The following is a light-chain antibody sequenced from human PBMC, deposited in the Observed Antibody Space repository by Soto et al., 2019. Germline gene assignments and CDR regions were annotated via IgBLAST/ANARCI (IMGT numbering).Light chain of an antibody. CDR2: KAS. Sequence: DIQMTQSPSTLSGSVGDRVTITCRASETISSWLAWYQQKPGKAPKLLIYKASTLESGVPSRFSGSGSGTEFTLTISSLQPDDFATYSCQQYVAYPLTFGGGTKVGI. J-gene: IGKJ4*01. CDR1: ETISSW. V-gene: IGKV1-5*03. CDR3: QQYVAYPLT.